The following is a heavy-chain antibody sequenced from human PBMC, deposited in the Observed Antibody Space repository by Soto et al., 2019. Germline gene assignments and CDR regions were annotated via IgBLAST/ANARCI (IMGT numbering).Heavy chain of an antibody. CDR1: GYTFTSYA. V-gene: IGHV1-3*01. Sequence: QVQLVQSGAEVKKPGASVKVSCKASGYTFTSYAMHWVRQAPGQRLEWMGWINAGNGNTKYSQKFQGRVTITRDTSASTAYMELSSLRSEATAVYYCARERIFVSSGYCPVADYWGQGNLGPVSS. D-gene: IGHD3-22*01. CDR2: INAGNGNT. CDR3: ARERIFVSSGYCPVADY. J-gene: IGHJ4*02.